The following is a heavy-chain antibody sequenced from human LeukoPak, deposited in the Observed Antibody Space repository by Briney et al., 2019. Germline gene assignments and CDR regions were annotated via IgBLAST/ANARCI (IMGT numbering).Heavy chain of an antibody. CDR2: IYNSGST. J-gene: IGHJ5*02. CDR3: AREESMVRGVNWFDP. CDR1: GGSIRSHY. D-gene: IGHD3-10*01. Sequence: SETLSLTCTVSGGSIRSHYWSWIRQPPGKGLEWIGYIYNSGSTEYNPSLKSRVTISVDTSKNQFSLKLSSVTAADTAVYYCAREESMVRGVNWFDPWGQGTLVTVSS. V-gene: IGHV4-59*11.